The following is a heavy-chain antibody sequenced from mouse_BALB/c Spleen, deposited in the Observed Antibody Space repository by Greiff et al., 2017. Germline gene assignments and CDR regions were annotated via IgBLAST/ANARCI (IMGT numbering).Heavy chain of an antibody. CDR3: ARASNYYGYYAMDY. CDR2: IDPANGNT. CDR1: GFNIKDTY. D-gene: IGHD1-2*01. V-gene: IGHV14-3*02. J-gene: IGHJ4*01. Sequence: VQLQQSGAELVKPGASVKLSCTASGFNIKDTYMHWVKQRPEQGLEWIGRIDPANGNTKYDPKFQGKATITADTSSNTAYLQLSSLTSEDTAVYYCARASNYYGYYAMDYWGQGTSVTVSA.